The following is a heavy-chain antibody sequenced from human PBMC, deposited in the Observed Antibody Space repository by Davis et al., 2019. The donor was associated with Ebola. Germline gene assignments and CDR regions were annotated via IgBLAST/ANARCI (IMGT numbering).Heavy chain of an antibody. CDR1: GGSFSGYY. D-gene: IGHD6-19*01. CDR3: ARLRVGWDGYGMDV. V-gene: IGHV4-34*01. CDR2: INHSGST. Sequence: SETLSLTCAVYGGSFSGYYWSWIRQPPGKGLEWIGEINHSGSTNNNPSLKSRVTISVDTSKNQFSLKLSSVTAADPAVYYCARLRVGWDGYGMDVWGQGTTVTVSS. J-gene: IGHJ6*02.